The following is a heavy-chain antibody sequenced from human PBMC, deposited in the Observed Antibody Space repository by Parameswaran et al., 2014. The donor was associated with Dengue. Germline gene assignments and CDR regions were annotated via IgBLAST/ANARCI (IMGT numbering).Heavy chain of an antibody. D-gene: IGHD2-2*01. CDR3: ARVAPPYCSSTSCYYFDP. Sequence: SWVRQAPGQGLEWMGWISAYNGNTNYAQKLQGRVTMTTDTSTSTAYMELRSLRSDDTAVYYCARVAPPYCSSTSCYYFDPWGQGTLVTVS. V-gene: IGHV1-18*01. J-gene: IGHJ5*02. CDR2: ISAYNGNT.